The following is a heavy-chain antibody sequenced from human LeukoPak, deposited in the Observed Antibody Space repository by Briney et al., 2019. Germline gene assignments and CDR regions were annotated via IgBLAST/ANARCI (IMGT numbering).Heavy chain of an antibody. V-gene: IGHV4-34*01. CDR1: GGSFSGYY. J-gene: IGHJ3*02. CDR3: ARGDTYYYDSSGYYHAFDI. D-gene: IGHD3-22*01. Sequence: PSETLSLTCAVYGGSFSGYYWSWIRQPPGKGLEWIGEINHSGSTNYNPSLKSRVTISVDTSKNQFSLKLSSVTAADTAVYYCARGDTYYYDSSGYYHAFDIWGQGTMVTVSS. CDR2: INHSGST.